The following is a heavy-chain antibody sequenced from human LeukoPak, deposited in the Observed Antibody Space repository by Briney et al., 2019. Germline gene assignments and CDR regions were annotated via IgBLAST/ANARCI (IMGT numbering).Heavy chain of an antibody. V-gene: IGHV3-23*01. CDR1: GFTFSSYS. D-gene: IGHD3-22*01. CDR3: AKESRRSTYYYDSSGLD. J-gene: IGHJ4*02. CDR2: ISGSGGST. Sequence: PGGSLRLSCAASGFTFSSYSMNWVRQAPGKGLEWVSAISGSGGSTYYADSVKGRFTISRDNSKNTLYLQMNSLRAEDTAVYYCAKESRRSTYYYDSSGLDWGQGTLVTVSS.